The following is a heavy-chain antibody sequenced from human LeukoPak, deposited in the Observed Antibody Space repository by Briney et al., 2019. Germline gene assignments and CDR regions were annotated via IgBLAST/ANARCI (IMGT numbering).Heavy chain of an antibody. J-gene: IGHJ2*01. CDR3: AKDTATVITGVGYFDL. D-gene: IGHD4-23*01. Sequence: GGSLRLSCAASGFTFDDYAMHWVRQAPGKGLEWVSGISWNSGSIGYADSVKGRFTISRDNAKNSLYLQMNSLRAEDTALYYCAKDTATVITGVGYFDLWGRGTLVTVSS. V-gene: IGHV3-9*01. CDR2: ISWNSGSI. CDR1: GFTFDDYA.